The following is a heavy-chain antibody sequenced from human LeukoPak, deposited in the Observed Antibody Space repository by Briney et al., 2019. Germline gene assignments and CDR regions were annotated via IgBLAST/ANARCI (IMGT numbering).Heavy chain of an antibody. CDR3: AREYNYDSSGEDAFDI. V-gene: IGHV1-2*02. J-gene: IGHJ3*02. CDR1: GYTFTGYY. CDR2: INPNSGGT. D-gene: IGHD3-22*01. Sequence: GAPVKVSGKASGYTFTGYYMHWVRQAPGQGLEWMGWINPNSGGTDYAQKFQGRVTMTRDTSISTAYMELSRLRSDDTAVYYCAREYNYDSSGEDAFDIWGQGTMVTVSS.